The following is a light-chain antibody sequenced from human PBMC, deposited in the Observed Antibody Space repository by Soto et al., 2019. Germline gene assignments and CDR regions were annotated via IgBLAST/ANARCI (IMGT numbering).Light chain of an antibody. V-gene: IGKV1-5*01. Sequence: DIQMTQSPSTLSASVGDRVTITCRASQSLSNWLAWYQQKPGKAPKLLIYDAHVLESGVPPRFSGSGFGTEFTLTISRLQPDDFATYYCQQYASYSTFGQGTKVDIK. CDR1: QSLSNW. CDR2: DAH. CDR3: QQYASYST. J-gene: IGKJ1*01.